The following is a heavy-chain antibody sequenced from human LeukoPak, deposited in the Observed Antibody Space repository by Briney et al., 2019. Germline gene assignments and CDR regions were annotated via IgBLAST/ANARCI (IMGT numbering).Heavy chain of an antibody. CDR2: ISYDESNK. D-gene: IGHD3-10*01. CDR3: AKDLNYYGSGGFDY. V-gene: IGHV3-30*19. J-gene: IGHJ4*02. Sequence: PGGSLRLSCAASGFTFSSYGMHWFRQAPGKGLEWVAVISYDESNKYYADSVKGRFTISRDNSKNTLFLQMNSLRAEDTAVYSCAKDLNYYGSGGFDYWGQGTLVTVSS. CDR1: GFTFSSYG.